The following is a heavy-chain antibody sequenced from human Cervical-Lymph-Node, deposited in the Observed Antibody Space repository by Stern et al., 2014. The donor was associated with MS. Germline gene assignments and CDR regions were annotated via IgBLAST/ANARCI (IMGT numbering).Heavy chain of an antibody. J-gene: IGHJ4*02. CDR3: ARDFVDTAMITRSDFLDC. Sequence: VQLVQSGSELKKPGASVKVSCKASGYTLTNYLMNWVRQAPGQGLEWMGWINPKTGNSTYSEGFSGRFVFTLDPSVSTAYLLISSLKAEDAAVYYCARDFVDTAMITRSDFLDCWGQGTLVTVSS. V-gene: IGHV7-4-1*02. CDR2: INPKTGNS. CDR1: GYTLTNYL. D-gene: IGHD5-18*01.